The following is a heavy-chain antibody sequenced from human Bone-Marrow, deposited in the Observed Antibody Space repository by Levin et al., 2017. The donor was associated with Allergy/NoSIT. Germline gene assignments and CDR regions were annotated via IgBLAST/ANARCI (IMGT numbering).Heavy chain of an antibody. CDR2: IAGSGGGGRT. D-gene: IGHD6-6*01. CDR1: GFSFRSFA. CDR3: AKDSNIVGRRPRIGGD. J-gene: IGHJ1*01. Sequence: GGSLRLSCVGSGFSFRSFAMSWVRQAPGKGLQWVSLIAGSGGGGRTYYADSVRGRFTISRDNSKNTVYLQMSRLRAEDTAIYYCAKDSNIVGRRPRIGGDWGQGTLVTVSS. V-gene: IGHV3-23*01.